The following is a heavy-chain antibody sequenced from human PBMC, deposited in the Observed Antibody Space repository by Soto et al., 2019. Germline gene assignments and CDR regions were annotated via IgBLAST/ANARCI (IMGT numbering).Heavy chain of an antibody. V-gene: IGHV4-34*01. Sequence: SETLSLTCAVYGGSFSGYYWSWIRQPPGKGLEWIGEINHSGSTNYNPSLKSRVTISVDTSKNQFSLKLSSVTAADTAVYYCARQWYCSGGSCNPATEGPFDYWGQGTLVTVSS. CDR1: GGSFSGYY. CDR3: ARQWYCSGGSCNPATEGPFDY. J-gene: IGHJ4*02. CDR2: INHSGST. D-gene: IGHD2-15*01.